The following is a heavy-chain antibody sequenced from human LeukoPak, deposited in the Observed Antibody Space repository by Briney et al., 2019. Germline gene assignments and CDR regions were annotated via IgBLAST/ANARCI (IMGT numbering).Heavy chain of an antibody. V-gene: IGHV3-7*01. CDR1: GFSFSRYW. J-gene: IGHJ4*02. CDR3: ARDYTGGWNDY. D-gene: IGHD7-27*01. Sequence: GGSLRLSCAAAGFSFSRYWMSWVRQAKGKGRECVAKIREDGSEKHYVDSGKCRFTSSRDNARNSLYLQINSLRAEDTAVYYCARDYTGGWNDYWGQGTLVTVSS. CDR2: IREDGSEK.